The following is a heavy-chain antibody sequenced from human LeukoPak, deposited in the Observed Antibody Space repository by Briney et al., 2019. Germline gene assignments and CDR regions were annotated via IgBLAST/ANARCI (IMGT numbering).Heavy chain of an antibody. V-gene: IGHV4-59*08. CDR1: GGSISTYY. CDR2: VYYSGST. J-gene: IGHJ3*02. D-gene: IGHD2-21*02. CDR3: ARRSVMTAINFNAFDI. Sequence: MTSETLSLTCTVSGGSISTYYWSWIRQPPGKGLEWIGYVYYSGSTNYNPSLKSRVTISVDTSKNQFSLKLSSVTAADTAVYYCARRSVMTAINFNAFDIWGQGTMVTVSS.